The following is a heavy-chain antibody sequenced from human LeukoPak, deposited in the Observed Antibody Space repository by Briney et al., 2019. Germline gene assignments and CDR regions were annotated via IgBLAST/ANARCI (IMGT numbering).Heavy chain of an antibody. V-gene: IGHV1-2*02. Sequence: ASVKVSFKASGYTFTGYYMHWVRQAPGQGLEWMGWISPNSGGTNYAQKFQGRVTMTRDTSISTAYMELSRLRSDDTAVYYCARAASIAARYYYYYGMDVWGQGTTVTVSS. CDR2: ISPNSGGT. CDR3: ARAASIAARYYYYYGMDV. D-gene: IGHD6-6*01. CDR1: GYTFTGYY. J-gene: IGHJ6*02.